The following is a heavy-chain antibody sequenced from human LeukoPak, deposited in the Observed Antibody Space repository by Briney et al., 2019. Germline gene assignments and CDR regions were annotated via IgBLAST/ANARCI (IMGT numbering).Heavy chain of an antibody. CDR2: ISSGSSYT. CDR3: ARERAGSFDY. J-gene: IGHJ4*02. Sequence: PGGSLKPPRAAPGFTFSDYYMSWIRQAPGKGLEWVSYISSGSSYTNYADSVKGRFTISRGNAKNSLYLQMNSLRAEDTAVYYCARERAGSFDYWGQGTLVTVSS. CDR1: GFTFSDYY. V-gene: IGHV3-11*05. D-gene: IGHD6-19*01.